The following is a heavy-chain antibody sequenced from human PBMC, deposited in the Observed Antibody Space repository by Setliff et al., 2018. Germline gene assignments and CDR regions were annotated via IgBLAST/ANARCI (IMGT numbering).Heavy chain of an antibody. D-gene: IGHD6-19*01. CDR2: ISAYNGNT. CDR3: ARGASEGWDSSGWATLFDY. J-gene: IGHJ4*02. V-gene: IGHV1-8*03. CDR1: GYTFTSYG. Sequence: ASVKVSCKASGYTFTSYGFSWVRQAPRQGLEWMGWISAYNGNTGYAQKSQGRVTSTRNTSISTAYMELSSLSSEDTAVYYCARGASEGWDSSGWATLFDYWGQGTLVTVSS.